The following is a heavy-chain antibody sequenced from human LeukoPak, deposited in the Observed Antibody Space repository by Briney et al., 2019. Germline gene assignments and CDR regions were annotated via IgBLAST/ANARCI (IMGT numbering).Heavy chain of an antibody. Sequence: GGSLRLSCAASGFTFSSYGMHWVCQAPGKGLEWVAVIWYDGSNKYYADSVKGRFTISRDNSKNSLYLQMNSLRAEDTAVYYCARVGSSSWYLFDYWGQGTLVTVSS. CDR1: GFTFSSYG. D-gene: IGHD6-13*01. CDR2: IWYDGSNK. J-gene: IGHJ4*02. CDR3: ARVGSSSWYLFDY. V-gene: IGHV3-33*01.